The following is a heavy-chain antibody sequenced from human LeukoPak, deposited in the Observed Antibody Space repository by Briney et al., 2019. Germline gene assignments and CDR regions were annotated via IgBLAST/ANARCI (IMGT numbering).Heavy chain of an antibody. D-gene: IGHD3-10*01. CDR2: IYPSGST. V-gene: IGHV4-4*07. J-gene: IGHJ4*02. CDR1: GGSISGYY. CDR3: ARGGYSASGSYYY. Sequence: SETLSLTCTVSGGSISGYYWSWIRQPAGKGLEWIGRIYPSGSTNYNPSLKSRVTMSVDKSKNQFSLQLSSVTAADTAVYYCARGGYSASGSYYYWGQGTPVTVSS.